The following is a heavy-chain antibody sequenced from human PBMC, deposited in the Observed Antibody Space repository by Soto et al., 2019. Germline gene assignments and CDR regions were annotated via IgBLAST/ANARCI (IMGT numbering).Heavy chain of an antibody. CDR3: AKRTSGTTWGESEY. CDR1: GFIFSDYG. V-gene: IGHV1-18*04. Sequence: QVQVMQSGAEVKKPGDSVKVSCKTSGFIFSDYGINWVRQATGQGLEWMGWISGYSGNANLAQKVQGRVTMTIDKSTRTAYMELRSLKSYDTAIYYCAKRTSGTTWGESEYCGQGTLVTVSS. CDR2: ISGYSGNA. J-gene: IGHJ4*02. D-gene: IGHD4-17*01.